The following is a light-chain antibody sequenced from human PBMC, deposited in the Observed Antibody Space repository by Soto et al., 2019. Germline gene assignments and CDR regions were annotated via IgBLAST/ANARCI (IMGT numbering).Light chain of an antibody. CDR2: TAS. CDR3: QQLSDYPFT. Sequence: DIQLTQSPSFLSASVGDRVTITCRASQGISSSLAWYQQKPGKAPKLLIYTASNLQSGVPSRFSGSGSGKEFTPKISALQPENFATYFCQQLSDYPFTFGQGTGLEIK. CDR1: QGISSS. J-gene: IGKJ5*01. V-gene: IGKV1-9*01.